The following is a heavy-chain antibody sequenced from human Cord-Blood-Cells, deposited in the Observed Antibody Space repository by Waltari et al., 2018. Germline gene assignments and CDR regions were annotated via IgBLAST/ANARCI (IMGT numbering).Heavy chain of an antibody. CDR2: IYPGDSET. CDR1: GYSFTSYW. V-gene: IGHV5-51*01. J-gene: IGHJ3*02. D-gene: IGHD6-13*01. CDR3: ARRAGYSSSWYAFDI. Sequence: EVQLVQSGAEVKKPGESLKISCKGSGYSFTSYWIGWVRQMPGKGLEWMGIIYPGDSETRYSPSFQGQVTSSADKSSSTAYLQWSSLKASDTAMYYCARRAGYSSSWYAFDIWGQGTMVTVSS.